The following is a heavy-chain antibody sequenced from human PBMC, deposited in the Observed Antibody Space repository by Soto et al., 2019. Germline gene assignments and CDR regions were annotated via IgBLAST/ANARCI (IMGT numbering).Heavy chain of an antibody. Sequence: QMQLVESGGGVVQPGRSLRLSCVASGFTFDLNGLHWVRQAPGKGLEWVTVISYDGSDKYYADSLNGRVTVSRDNSKNTLYLHMDSLRTEDTAIYYCARDRGAGRENYFGMDVWGQGTTVTVSS. CDR3: ARDRGAGRENYFGMDV. CDR2: ISYDGSDK. CDR1: GFTFDLNG. V-gene: IGHV3-30-3*01. D-gene: IGHD3-10*01. J-gene: IGHJ6*02.